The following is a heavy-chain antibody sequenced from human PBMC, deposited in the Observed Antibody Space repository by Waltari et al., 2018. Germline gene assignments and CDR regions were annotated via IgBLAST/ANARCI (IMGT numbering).Heavy chain of an antibody. J-gene: IGHJ4*02. CDR1: GFHFSRYA. Sequence: EVQLLESGGGLVQPGGSLRLSCSASGFHFSRYAMSWVRQAPGKGLEWVSAISGSGGGTYYADSVKGRLTISRDNSRNTLYLQMNSLRAEDTAVYYCAKVRGNPNNYHDYWGQGTLVTVSS. V-gene: IGHV3-23*01. CDR3: AKVRGNPNNYHDY. CDR2: ISGSGGGT. D-gene: IGHD4-4*01.